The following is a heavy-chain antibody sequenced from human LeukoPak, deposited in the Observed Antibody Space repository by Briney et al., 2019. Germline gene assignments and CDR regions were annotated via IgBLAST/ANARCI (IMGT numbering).Heavy chain of an antibody. D-gene: IGHD3-16*02. CDR1: GYTFTGYY. Sequence: GASVKVSCKASGYTFTGYYMHWVRQAPGQGLEWVGWINPNSGGTNYAQKFQGRVTMTRDTSISTAYMELSRLRSDDTAVYYCARDSGRGNYVWGSYRLDYWGQGTLVTVSS. V-gene: IGHV1-2*02. CDR2: INPNSGGT. J-gene: IGHJ4*02. CDR3: ARDSGRGNYVWGSYRLDY.